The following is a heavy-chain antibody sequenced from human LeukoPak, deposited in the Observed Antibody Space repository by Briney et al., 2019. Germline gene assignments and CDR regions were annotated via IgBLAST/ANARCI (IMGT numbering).Heavy chain of an antibody. CDR2: IKKDGSER. Sequence: PGGSLRLSCAASGFTFSSYWMNWVRQDPGKGLEWVANIKKDGSERYYVDSVKGRFTISRDNTKKSLYLQMNTLRAEDTAVYYCARDLAGPPQEAFDIWGQGTMVTVSS. CDR3: ARDLAGPPQEAFDI. V-gene: IGHV3-7*01. J-gene: IGHJ3*02. CDR1: GFTFSSYW.